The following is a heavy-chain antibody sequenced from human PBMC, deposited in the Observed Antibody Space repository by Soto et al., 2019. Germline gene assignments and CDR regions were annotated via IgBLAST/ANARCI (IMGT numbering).Heavy chain of an antibody. J-gene: IGHJ3*02. D-gene: IGHD4-17*01. V-gene: IGHV4-31*03. CDR3: ARRIIYGVGYAFDI. CDR1: GGSISSGGYY. CDR2: IYYSGST. Sequence: QVQLQESGPGLVKPSQTLSLTCTVSGGSISSGGYYWSWIRQHPGKGLEWIGYIYYSGSTYYNRSLKSRVTISVDTSKHPFSLKLRSVTAADTAVYYCARRIIYGVGYAFDIWGQGPMVTVSS.